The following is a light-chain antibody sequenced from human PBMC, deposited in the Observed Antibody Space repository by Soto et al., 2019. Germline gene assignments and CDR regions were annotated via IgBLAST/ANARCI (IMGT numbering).Light chain of an antibody. Sequence: DIVMTQSPDSLAVSLGERATINCKSSQSVLYSSNNENYLAWYQQKPGQPPKLLIYWASTRESGVPDRFSGSGSGTDFTLTISSLQAEDVAVYYCQQYYGTPLTFGQGTKVEIK. V-gene: IGKV4-1*01. CDR2: WAS. CDR1: QSVLYSSNNENY. J-gene: IGKJ1*01. CDR3: QQYYGTPLT.